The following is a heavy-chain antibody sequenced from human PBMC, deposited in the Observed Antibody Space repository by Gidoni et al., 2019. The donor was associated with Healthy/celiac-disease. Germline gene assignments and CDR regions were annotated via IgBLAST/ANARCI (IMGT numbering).Heavy chain of an antibody. J-gene: IGHJ3*02. V-gene: IGHV3-30-3*01. CDR3: ARDRDDSSGYYFGVGGRDAFDI. CDR1: GFTFSSYA. Sequence: QVQLVESGGGVVQPGRSLRLSCAASGFTFSSYAMHWVRQAPGKGLEWVAVISYDGSNKYYADSVKGRFTISRDNSKNTLYLQMNSLRAEDTAVYYCARDRDDSSGYYFGVGGRDAFDIWGQGTMVTVSS. CDR2: ISYDGSNK. D-gene: IGHD3-22*01.